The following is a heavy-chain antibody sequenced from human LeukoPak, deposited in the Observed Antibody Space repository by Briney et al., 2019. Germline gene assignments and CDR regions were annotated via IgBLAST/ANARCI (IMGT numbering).Heavy chain of an antibody. CDR2: IYPGDSDT. CDR3: ARLLSRYYYYMDV. J-gene: IGHJ6*03. V-gene: IGHV5-51*01. CDR1: GYSFASYW. D-gene: IGHD5/OR15-5a*01. Sequence: GESLKISCKGSGYSFASYWIGWVRQMPGKGLEWMGIIYPGDSDTRYSPSFQGQVTISADKSISTAYLQWSSLKASDTAMYYCARLLSRYYYYMDVWGKGTTVTVSS.